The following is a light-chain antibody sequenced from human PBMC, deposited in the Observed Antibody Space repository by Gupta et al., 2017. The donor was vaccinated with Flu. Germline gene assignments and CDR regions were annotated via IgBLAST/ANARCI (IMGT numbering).Light chain of an antibody. V-gene: IGKV3-20*01. J-gene: IGKJ1*01. CDR3: QHYGSSSWT. CDR2: GAS. Sequence: EIVLTQSAGTLSLSTGERATLSCRARQSVSSRYLDWYQQKPGQAPRLLIYGASSWATGVPDRFSGGGFGTEFTLTITRLEPEDFAVYYCQHYGSSSWTFGQGTKVEIK. CDR1: QSVSSRY.